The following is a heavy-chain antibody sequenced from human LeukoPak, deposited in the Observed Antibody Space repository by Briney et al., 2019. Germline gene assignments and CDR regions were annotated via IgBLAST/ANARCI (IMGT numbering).Heavy chain of an antibody. CDR1: GFTFSSYA. V-gene: IGHV3-23*01. CDR2: ISGSGGST. J-gene: IGHJ3*02. Sequence: GGSLRLSCAASGFTFSSYAMSWVRQAPGKGLEWVSAISGSGGSTYYADSVKGRFTISRDNSKNTLYLQMNSLRAEDTALYHCARVAEEGLNWNFKVTAFDIWGQGTMVTVSS. D-gene: IGHD1-7*01. CDR3: ARVAEEGLNWNFKVTAFDI.